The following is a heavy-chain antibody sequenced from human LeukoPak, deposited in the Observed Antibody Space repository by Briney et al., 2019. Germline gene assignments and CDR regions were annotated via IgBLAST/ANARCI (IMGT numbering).Heavy chain of an antibody. V-gene: IGHV1-2*02. D-gene: IGHD6-13*01. J-gene: IGHJ4*02. CDR2: MNPNSGSY. Sequence: ASVKVSCKASGYTFTGYYMHWVRQAPGQGLEWMGWMNPNSGSYTYSNQFLGRVTMTRDTSISTAYMELSRLRSDDTAVYYCARGDSSSWYYFDYWGQGTLVTVSS. CDR1: GYTFTGYY. CDR3: ARGDSSSWYYFDY.